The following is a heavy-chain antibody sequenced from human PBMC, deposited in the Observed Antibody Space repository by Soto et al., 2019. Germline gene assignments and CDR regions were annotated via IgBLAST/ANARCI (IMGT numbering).Heavy chain of an antibody. CDR2: IGTAGDT. Sequence: PGGSLRLSCAASGFTFSSYDMHWVRQATGKGLEWVSAIGTAGDTYYPGSVKGRFTISRENAKNSLYLQMNSLRAGDTAVYYCARGPNSSSSWNGMDVWGQGTTVTVSS. J-gene: IGHJ6*02. CDR1: GFTFSSYD. CDR3: ARGPNSSSSWNGMDV. D-gene: IGHD6-13*01. V-gene: IGHV3-13*01.